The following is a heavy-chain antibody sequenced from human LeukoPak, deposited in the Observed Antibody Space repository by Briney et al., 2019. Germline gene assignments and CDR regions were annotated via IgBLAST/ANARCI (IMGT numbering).Heavy chain of an antibody. Sequence: GGSLRLSCEASGFTFSTYEMNWVRQAPGKRLEWVSYISSSGSIIYYADSVKGRFTISRDNAKNSMYLQMNSLRDEDTAVYYCARGGITIFGVVGHSWFDPWGQGTLVTVSS. J-gene: IGHJ5*02. V-gene: IGHV3-48*03. CDR2: ISSSGSII. CDR3: ARGGITIFGVVGHSWFDP. CDR1: GFTFSTYE. D-gene: IGHD3-3*01.